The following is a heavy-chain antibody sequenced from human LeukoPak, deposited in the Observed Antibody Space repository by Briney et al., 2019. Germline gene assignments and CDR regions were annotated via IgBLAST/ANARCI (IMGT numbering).Heavy chain of an antibody. D-gene: IGHD5-12*01. V-gene: IGHV3-7*01. CDR1: GFNFAGFW. CDR2: INLAGSET. J-gene: IGHJ4*02. Sequence: GGSLRLSCAASGFNFAGFWMTWIRQAPGRGPEWVANINLAGSETYYLDSVKGRFTISRGNAKNSLYLQMDSLRAEDTALYYCAKNSGLHDLWGQGTLVTVSS. CDR3: AKNSGLHDL.